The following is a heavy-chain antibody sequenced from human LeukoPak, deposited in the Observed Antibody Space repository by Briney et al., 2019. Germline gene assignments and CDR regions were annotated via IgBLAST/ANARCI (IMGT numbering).Heavy chain of an antibody. V-gene: IGHV1-2*02. D-gene: IGHD3-10*01. CDR2: INPNSGGT. CDR3: AKNPPFFYGSGSYSIPFDY. Sequence: ASVKVSCKASGYTFSGYYMHWVRQAPGQGLEWMGWINPNSGGTNYAQKFQGRVTMTRDKSISTAYMELSRLRSDDTAVYSCAKNPPFFYGSGSYSIPFDYWGQGTLVTVSS. CDR1: GYTFSGYY. J-gene: IGHJ4*02.